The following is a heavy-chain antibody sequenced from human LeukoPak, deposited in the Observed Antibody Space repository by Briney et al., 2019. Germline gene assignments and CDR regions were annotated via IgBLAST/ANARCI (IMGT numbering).Heavy chain of an antibody. J-gene: IGHJ3*02. Sequence: GGSLRLSCAASGFTFSDYYMNWIRQAPGKGLEWVSYISHTSSYTNYADSVKGRFTTSRENAKNSLYLQMNSLRAEDTALYYCARDRTDYGAFDIWGQGTMVTVSS. V-gene: IGHV3-11*06. CDR3: ARDRTDYGAFDI. CDR1: GFTFSDYY. D-gene: IGHD4-17*01. CDR2: ISHTSSYT.